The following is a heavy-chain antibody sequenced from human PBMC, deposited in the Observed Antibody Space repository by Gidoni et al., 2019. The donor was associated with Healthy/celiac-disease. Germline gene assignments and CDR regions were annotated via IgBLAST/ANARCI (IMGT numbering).Heavy chain of an antibody. V-gene: IGHV3-49*05. CDR2: IRSKAYGGTT. D-gene: IGHD5-18*01. J-gene: IGHJ6*03. CDR1: GFTFGDYA. CDR3: TRDLAGYGPYYYYYYMDV. Sequence: EVQLVESGGGLVKPGRSLRLSCTASGFTFGDYAMSWFRQAPGKGLEWVGFIRSKAYGGTTEYAASVKGRFTISRDDSKSIAYLQMNSLKTEDTAVYYCTRDLAGYGPYYYYYYMDVWGKGTTVTVSS.